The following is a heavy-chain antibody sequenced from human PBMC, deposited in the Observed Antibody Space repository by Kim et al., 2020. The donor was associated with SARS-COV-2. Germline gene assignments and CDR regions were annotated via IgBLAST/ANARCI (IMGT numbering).Heavy chain of an antibody. CDR3: ATPEAIPYFALYV. D-gene: IGHD2-2*02. Sequence: SETLSLTCSVSGGSVNNNHCYWIWLRHRPGLGLAWIVCIDYTGSTNSTPTIKSPVTIDADTTKIYFNLTLSSVTAADAYTCYCATPEAIPYFALYVWG. J-gene: IGHJ6*02. CDR1: GGSVNNNHCY. CDR2: IDYTGST. V-gene: IGHV4-39*02.